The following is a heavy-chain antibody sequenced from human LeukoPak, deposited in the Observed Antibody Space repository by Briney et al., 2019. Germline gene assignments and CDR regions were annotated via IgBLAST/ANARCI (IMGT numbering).Heavy chain of an antibody. CDR2: IYHSGST. CDR1: GGSISNSGYY. V-gene: IGHV4-30-2*01. Sequence: SETLSLTCTVSGGSISNSGYYWSWIRQPPGKGLEWTGYIYHSGSTYYNPSLKSRVTISVDRSKNQFSLKLSSVTAADTAVYYCATHSSGWYLSGNYLAYWGQGTLVTVSS. D-gene: IGHD6-19*01. CDR3: ATHSSGWYLSGNYLAY. J-gene: IGHJ4*02.